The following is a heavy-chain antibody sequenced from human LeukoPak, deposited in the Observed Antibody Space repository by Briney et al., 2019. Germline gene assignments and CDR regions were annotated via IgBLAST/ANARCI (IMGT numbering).Heavy chain of an antibody. D-gene: IGHD6-19*01. CDR3: ARVPITLAGTKDANYFQH. Sequence: GGSLRLSCAASGFTFSRYWMHWVRQAPGKGLVWVSRINSDGSSTTYADSVKGRFTISRDNAKNTLYLQMNSLRAEDTALYYCARVPITLAGTKDANYFQHWGQGSLVTVSS. J-gene: IGHJ1*01. CDR2: INSDGSST. V-gene: IGHV3-74*01. CDR1: GFTFSRYW.